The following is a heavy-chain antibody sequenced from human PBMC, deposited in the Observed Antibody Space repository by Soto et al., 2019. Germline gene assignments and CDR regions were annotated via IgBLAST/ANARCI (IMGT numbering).Heavy chain of an antibody. CDR1: GGTFSSYT. CDR3: ARDRDGIAVAGTGGGMDV. D-gene: IGHD6-19*01. J-gene: IGHJ6*02. V-gene: IGHV1-69*08. CDR2: IIPILGIA. Sequence: QVQLVQSGAEVKKPGSSVKVSCKASGGTFSSYTISWVRQAPGQGLEWMGRIIPILGIANYAQKFQGRVTITADKSTSTAYMELSSLRSEDTAVYYCARDRDGIAVAGTGGGMDVWGQGTTVTVSS.